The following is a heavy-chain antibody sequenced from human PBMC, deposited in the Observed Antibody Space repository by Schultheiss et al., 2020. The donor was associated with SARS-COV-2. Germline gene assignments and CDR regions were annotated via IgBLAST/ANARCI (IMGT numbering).Heavy chain of an antibody. CDR1: GASISSYS. CDR3: ARGEGSGSLDAFDI. CDR2: IYYSGST. Sequence: SETLSLTCTVSGASISSYSWSWIRQPPGKGLEWIGYIYYSGSTYYNPSLKSRVTISVDTSKNQFSLKLSSVTAADTAVYYCARGEGSGSLDAFDIWGQGTMVTVSS. V-gene: IGHV4-59*08. D-gene: IGHD3-10*01. J-gene: IGHJ3*02.